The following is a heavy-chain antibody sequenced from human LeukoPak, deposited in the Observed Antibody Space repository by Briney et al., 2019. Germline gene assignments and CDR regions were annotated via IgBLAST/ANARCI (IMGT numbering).Heavy chain of an antibody. CDR1: GYSFTSYW. CDR2: IYPGDSDT. J-gene: IGHJ4*02. D-gene: IGHD6-19*01. CDR3: ASGKQWLVPYFDY. V-gene: IGHV5-51*01. Sequence: GESLKISCKGSGYSFTSYWIDWVRQMPGKGLEWMGIIYPGDSDTRYSPSFQGQVTISADKSISTAYLQWSSLKASDTAMYYCASGKQWLVPYFDYWGQGTLVTVSS.